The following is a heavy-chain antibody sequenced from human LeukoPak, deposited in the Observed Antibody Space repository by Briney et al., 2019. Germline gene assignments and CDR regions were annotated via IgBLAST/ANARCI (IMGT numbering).Heavy chain of an antibody. CDR1: GGSIGNKY. V-gene: IGHV4-59*03. J-gene: IGHJ6*02. Sequence: SETLSLNCTVSGGSIGNKYWSWTRQPPGKGLEWIGYIFYSGSINYNPSLKSRVTISLDTSRSQFSLKLTSVTAADTAMYYCAKSEDSIGGYYYGMDVWGQGTTVTVSS. D-gene: IGHD3-16*01. CDR3: AKSEDSIGGYYYGMDV. CDR2: IFYSGSI.